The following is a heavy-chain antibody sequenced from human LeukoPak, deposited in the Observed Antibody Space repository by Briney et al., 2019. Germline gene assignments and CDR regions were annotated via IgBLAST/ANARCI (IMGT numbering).Heavy chain of an antibody. CDR1: ALTFSSYS. CDR3: AAYYYGSGSRALDY. V-gene: IGHV3-21*06. D-gene: IGHD3-10*01. CDR2: ISGSSLYI. Sequence: GGSLRLSCAVSALTFSSYSINWVRQAPGKGLEWVSSISGSSLYIHYADSIKGRFTITRDNAKSSVDLQMDSLRAEDTAVYYCAAYYYGSGSRALDYWGQGTLVSVSS. J-gene: IGHJ4*02.